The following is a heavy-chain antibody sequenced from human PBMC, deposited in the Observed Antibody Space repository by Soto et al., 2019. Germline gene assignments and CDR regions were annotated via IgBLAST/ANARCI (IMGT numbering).Heavy chain of an antibody. CDR3: ARARRDYDILTGYYLLFDY. J-gene: IGHJ4*02. CDR1: GGSFSGYY. D-gene: IGHD3-9*01. Sequence: QVQLQQWGAGLLKPSETLSLTCAVYGGSFSGYYWSWIRQPPGKGLEWIGEINHSGSTNYNPSLKRRVTISVDTSKSQFSLKLSSVTAADTAVYYCARARRDYDILTGYYLLFDYWGQGTLVTVSS. CDR2: INHSGST. V-gene: IGHV4-34*01.